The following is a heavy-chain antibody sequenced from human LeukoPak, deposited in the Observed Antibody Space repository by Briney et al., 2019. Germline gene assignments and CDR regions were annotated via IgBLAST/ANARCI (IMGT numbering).Heavy chain of an antibody. CDR1: GGTFSSYA. J-gene: IGHJ1*01. CDR3: ARSEATVPEYFQH. V-gene: IGHV1-69*13. Sequence: ASVTVSCKASGGTFSSYAISWVRQAPGQGLEWMGGIIPIFGTANYAQKFQGRVTITADESTSTAYMELSSLRSEDTAVYCCARSEATVPEYFQHWGQGTLVTVSS. D-gene: IGHD4-17*01. CDR2: IIPIFGTA.